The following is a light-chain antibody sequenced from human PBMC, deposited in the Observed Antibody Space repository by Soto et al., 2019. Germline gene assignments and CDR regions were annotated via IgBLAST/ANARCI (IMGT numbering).Light chain of an antibody. CDR3: QTWGIGMQV. J-gene: IGLJ3*02. V-gene: IGLV4-69*01. CDR2: LNSDGSH. CDR1: SGHSSYT. Sequence: QPVLTQSPSASASLGASVKLTCTLSSGHSSYTIAWHQQQPEKGPRYLMKLNSDGSHNKGDGIPDRFSGSSSGAERYLTISSLPSEDEADYYCQTWGIGMQVFGGGTKLTVL.